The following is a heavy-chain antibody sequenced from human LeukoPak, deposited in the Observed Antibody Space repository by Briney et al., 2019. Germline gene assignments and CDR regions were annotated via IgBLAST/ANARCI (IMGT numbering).Heavy chain of an antibody. CDR1: GGSFSGYY. CDR3: ARVRYDFWSGYGSHTPNWFDL. CDR2: INHSGST. Sequence: PSETLSLTCAVYGGSFSGYYWSWLRQPPGKGLEWIGEINHSGSTNYNPSLKSRVTISVDTSKNQFSLKLSSVTAADTAVYYCARVRYDFWSGYGSHTPNWFDLWGQGTLVTVSS. D-gene: IGHD3-3*01. V-gene: IGHV4-34*01. J-gene: IGHJ5*02.